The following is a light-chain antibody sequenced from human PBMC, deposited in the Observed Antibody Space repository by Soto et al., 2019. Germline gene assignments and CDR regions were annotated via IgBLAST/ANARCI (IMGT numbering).Light chain of an antibody. CDR2: AAS. V-gene: IGKV1-39*01. CDR3: QQSYSTPPGT. Sequence: DIPMTQSPSSLSASVGDRVTITCRASQSISSYLNWYQQKPGKAPKLLIYAASSLQSGVPSRFSGSGSGTDCTLTISSLQPEDFATYYCQQSYSTPPGTFGQGTKVEIK. CDR1: QSISSY. J-gene: IGKJ1*01.